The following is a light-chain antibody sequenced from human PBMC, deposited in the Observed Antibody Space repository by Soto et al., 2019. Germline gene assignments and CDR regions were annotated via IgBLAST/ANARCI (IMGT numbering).Light chain of an antibody. CDR3: QQTNSFPYT. Sequence: DLQIAQSPSSLSASVGDRVPITYRESQGIRRFLAWYQQKSGKAPKFLIYAASSLQSEVLSRFSGSGAGTDFTLTINSLQPEDFATDYCQQTNSFPYTFGQGTKVDIK. CDR1: QGIRRF. J-gene: IGKJ2*01. CDR2: AAS. V-gene: IGKV1-12*01.